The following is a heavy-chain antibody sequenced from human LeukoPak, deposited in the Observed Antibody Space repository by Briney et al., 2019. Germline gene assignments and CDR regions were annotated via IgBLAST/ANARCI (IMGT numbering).Heavy chain of an antibody. CDR3: ARDLLPDDAFDI. CDR2: ISSSSSYI. CDR1: GFTFSSYS. Sequence: GGSLRLSCAASGFTFSSYSMNWVRQAPGKGLEWVSSISSSSSYIYYADSVKGRFTISRDNAKNSLYLQMNSLRAEDTAVYYCARDLLPDDAFDIWGQGTMVTDSS. J-gene: IGHJ3*02. V-gene: IGHV3-21*01.